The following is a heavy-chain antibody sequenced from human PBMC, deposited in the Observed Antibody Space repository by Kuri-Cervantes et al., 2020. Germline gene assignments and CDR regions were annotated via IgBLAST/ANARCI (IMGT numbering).Heavy chain of an antibody. Sequence: ASMKVSCKASGYTFTSYGISWARQAPGQGLEWMGWISAYNGNTNYAQKLQGRVTMTTDTSTSTAYMELRSLRSDDTAVYYCARDDFVVVVVPAANRFDYWGQGTLVTVSS. CDR1: GYTFTSYG. CDR2: ISAYNGNT. CDR3: ARDDFVVVVVPAANRFDY. J-gene: IGHJ4*02. D-gene: IGHD2-2*01. V-gene: IGHV1-18*01.